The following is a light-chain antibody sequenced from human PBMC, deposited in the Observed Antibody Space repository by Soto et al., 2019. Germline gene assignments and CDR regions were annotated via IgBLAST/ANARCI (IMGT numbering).Light chain of an antibody. V-gene: IGKV3-20*01. CDR3: LRYGDSPPAYT. Sequence: EIVLTQSPGTVSLSPGERATLSCRASQSVSSRNLAWYRQKPGQAPSLLIFGASNRATGIQDRFSGSGSGTDFTLTISRVEPEDCAVYYCLRYGDSPPAYTFGQGTKLEIK. CDR1: QSVSSRN. CDR2: GAS. J-gene: IGKJ2*01.